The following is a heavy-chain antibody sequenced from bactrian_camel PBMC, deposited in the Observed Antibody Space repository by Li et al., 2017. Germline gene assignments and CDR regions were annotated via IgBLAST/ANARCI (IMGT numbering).Heavy chain of an antibody. D-gene: IGHD7*01. V-gene: IGHV3S40*01. CDR2: INRSSGT. J-gene: IGHJ4*01. Sequence: DVQLVESGGGLVRPGGSLRLSCAASGFPFSSSVMMWVRQASGKGLEWVSTINRSSGTYYADSVKGRFTISRDNAKNALYLQLSSLKTEDTAMYYCTTGFSAATPYVGQGTQVTVS. CDR1: GFPFSSSV.